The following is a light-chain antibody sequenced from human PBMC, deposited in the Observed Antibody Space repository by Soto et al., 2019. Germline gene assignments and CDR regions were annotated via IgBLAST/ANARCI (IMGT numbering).Light chain of an antibody. CDR1: SSDVGGYNF. J-gene: IGLJ2*01. Sequence: QSALTQPRSVSGSPGQSVTISCTGTSSDVGGYNFISWYQLHPGKAPKLMIYDVSKRPSGVPDRFSGSKSGNTASLTISGLQAEDEADYYCCSYAGTYVVFGGGTKVTVL. V-gene: IGLV2-11*01. CDR2: DVS. CDR3: CSYAGTYVV.